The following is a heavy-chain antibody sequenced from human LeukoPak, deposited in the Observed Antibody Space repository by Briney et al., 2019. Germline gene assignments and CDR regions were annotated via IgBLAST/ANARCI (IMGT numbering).Heavy chain of an antibody. V-gene: IGHV3-66*01. J-gene: IGHJ4*02. CDR1: GFTFSNAW. D-gene: IGHD1-26*01. CDR3: ASFRGSYSLYFDY. CDR2: IYSGGST. Sequence: PGGSLRLSCAASGFTFSNAWMSWVRQAPGKGLEWVSVIYSGGSTYYADSVKGRFTISSDNSKNTLYLQMNSLRAEDTAVYYCASFRGSYSLYFDYWGQGTLVTVSS.